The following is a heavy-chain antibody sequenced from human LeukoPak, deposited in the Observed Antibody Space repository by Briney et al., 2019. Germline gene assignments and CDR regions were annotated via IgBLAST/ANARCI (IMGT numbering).Heavy chain of an antibody. V-gene: IGHV3-7*03. Sequence: GGSLRLSCAASGYTFSSYWMSWVRQAPGKGLEWVANIKQDGSEKSYVDSVKGRFTISRDNTKNSLYLQMNSLRAEDTAVYYCARGQTTMTNWGQGTLVTVSS. D-gene: IGHD4-17*01. J-gene: IGHJ4*02. CDR3: ARGQTTMTN. CDR2: IKQDGSEK. CDR1: GYTFSSYW.